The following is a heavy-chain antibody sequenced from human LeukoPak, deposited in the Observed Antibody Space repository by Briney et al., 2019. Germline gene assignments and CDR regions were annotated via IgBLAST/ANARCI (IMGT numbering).Heavy chain of an antibody. J-gene: IGHJ3*02. Sequence: ASVKLSCKASGYTFTGYYMHWVRQAPGPGLEWMGWIKPNSGGTNYAQKFQGKVTMNRDTSISTAYMELSRLRSDDTAVYYCSILIVEAFDIWGQGTMVTVSS. V-gene: IGHV1-2*02. D-gene: IGHD3-22*01. CDR1: GYTFTGYY. CDR3: SILIVEAFDI. CDR2: IKPNSGGT.